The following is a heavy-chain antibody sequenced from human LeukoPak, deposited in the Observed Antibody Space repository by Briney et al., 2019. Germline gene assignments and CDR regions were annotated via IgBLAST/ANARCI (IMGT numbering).Heavy chain of an antibody. CDR1: GFTFSSYA. V-gene: IGHV3-23*01. J-gene: IGHJ4*02. Sequence: PGGSLRLPCAASGFTFSSYAMSWVRQAPGKGLEWVSAITRSGGSTYYADSVKGRFTISRDNSRNTLYLQMNSLRAEDTAVYFCASEYNIGGFDYWGQGTLVTVSS. D-gene: IGHD6-19*01. CDR2: ITRSGGST. CDR3: ASEYNIGGFDY.